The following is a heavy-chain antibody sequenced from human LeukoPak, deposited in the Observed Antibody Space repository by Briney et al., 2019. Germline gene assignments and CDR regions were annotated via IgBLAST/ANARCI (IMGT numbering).Heavy chain of an antibody. CDR3: ARDRPGGSSLDY. J-gene: IGHJ4*02. V-gene: IGHV4-38-2*02. D-gene: IGHD6-13*01. Sequence: SETLSLTCSVSGFSISSGYFWGWIRQPPGKGLEWIGRVYHSGTTNYDPSLKSRVTISVDTSRDQFSLKLSSVTAADTAVYYCARDRPGGSSLDYWGQGTLVTVSS. CDR2: VYHSGTT. CDR1: GFSISSGYF.